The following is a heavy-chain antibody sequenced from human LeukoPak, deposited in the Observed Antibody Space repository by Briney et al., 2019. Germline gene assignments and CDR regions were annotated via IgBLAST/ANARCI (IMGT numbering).Heavy chain of an antibody. D-gene: IGHD2-15*01. CDR1: GGSISSGSYY. CDR3: ARDTGGFDI. V-gene: IGHV4-61*02. J-gene: IGHJ3*02. Sequence: SETLSLTRTVSGGSISSGSYYWSWIRQPAGKGLEWIGRIYTSGSTNYNPSLKSRVTISVDTSKNQFSLKLSSVTAADTAMYYCARDTGGFDIWGQGAMVTVSS. CDR2: IYTSGST.